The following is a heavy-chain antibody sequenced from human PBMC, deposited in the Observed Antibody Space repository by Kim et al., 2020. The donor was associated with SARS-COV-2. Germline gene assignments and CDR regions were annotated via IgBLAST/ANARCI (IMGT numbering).Heavy chain of an antibody. V-gene: IGHV1-2*06. D-gene: IGHD3-22*01. CDR3: ARVPHYYDSSGYPGGGMDV. Sequence: ASVKVSCKASGYTFTGYYMHWVRQAPGQGLEWMGRINPNSGGTNYAQKFQGRVTMTRDTSISTAYMELSRLRSDDTAVYYCARVPHYYDSSGYPGGGMDVWGQGTTVTVSS. CDR1: GYTFTGYY. CDR2: INPNSGGT. J-gene: IGHJ6*02.